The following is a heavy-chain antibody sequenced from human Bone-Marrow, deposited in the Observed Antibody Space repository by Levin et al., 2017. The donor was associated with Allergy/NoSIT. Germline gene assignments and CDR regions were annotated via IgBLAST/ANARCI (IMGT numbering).Heavy chain of an antibody. CDR1: GFDFSYYY. D-gene: IGHD6-19*01. J-gene: IGHJ5*02. V-gene: IGHV3-11*03. CDR3: ARSDGTEVAGFYWFDP. CDR2: ISGSGGHT. Sequence: GGSLRLSCAASGFDFSYYYMTWIRQAPGKGLEWVSYISGSGGHTDYADSVKGRFTISRDNAMNSVFLEMNSLRVEDTAVYYCARSDGTEVAGFYWFDPWGQGTLVTVSS.